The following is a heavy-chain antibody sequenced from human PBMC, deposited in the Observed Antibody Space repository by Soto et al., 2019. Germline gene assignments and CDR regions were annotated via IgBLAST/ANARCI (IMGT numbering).Heavy chain of an antibody. CDR1: GDAFIGYY. Sequence: SETLSLTCTVSGDAFIGYYCILSRHPSWKGLEWIGRVYTSGNTDYNPSLKSRVTVSVDTSKNQFSLKLSSVTAADTAVYYCAREAAETVGDGYWCDPWGQGTLVTVSS. J-gene: IGHJ5*02. CDR3: AREAAETVGDGYWCDP. CDR2: VYTSGNT. D-gene: IGHD6-13*01. V-gene: IGHV4-4*07.